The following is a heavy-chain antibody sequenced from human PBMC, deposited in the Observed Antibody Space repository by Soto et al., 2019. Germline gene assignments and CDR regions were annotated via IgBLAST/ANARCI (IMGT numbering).Heavy chain of an antibody. V-gene: IGHV3-30-3*01. CDR1: GFTFSIYA. Sequence: GGSMRLSCAASGFTFSIYAMRWVRQDPGKGLEWVAVISYDGSNKYYADSVKGRFTISRDNAKNSLYLQMNSLRAEDTAVYYCARSQTTVTHIYYYYYGMDVWGQGTTVTVSS. CDR3: ARSQTTVTHIYYYYYGMDV. D-gene: IGHD4-17*01. J-gene: IGHJ6*02. CDR2: ISYDGSNK.